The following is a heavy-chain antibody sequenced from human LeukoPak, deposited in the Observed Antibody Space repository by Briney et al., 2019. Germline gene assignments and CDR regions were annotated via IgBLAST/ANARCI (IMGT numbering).Heavy chain of an antibody. Sequence: GGSLRLSCAASGFTVSSNYMSWVRQAPGKGLEWVSVIYSGGSTYYADSVKGRFTISRDNSKNTLYLQMNSLRAEDTAVYYCAKDSPYAYYVSGSYWDYWGQGTLVTVSS. CDR3: AKDSPYAYYVSGSYWDY. D-gene: IGHD3-10*01. J-gene: IGHJ4*02. CDR1: GFTVSSNY. CDR2: IYSGGST. V-gene: IGHV3-53*01.